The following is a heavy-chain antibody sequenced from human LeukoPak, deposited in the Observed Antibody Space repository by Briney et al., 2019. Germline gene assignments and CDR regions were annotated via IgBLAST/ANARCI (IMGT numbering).Heavy chain of an antibody. CDR2: MNPNSGNT. CDR1: GYTFTSYD. Sequence: ASVKVSCKASGYTFTSYDITWVRQAPGQGLEWMGWMNPNSGNTGYAQKFRGRVTMTRNTSITTAYMELSSLTSEDTAVYYCARETTIPPYYFDYWGLGSQVTVSP. CDR3: ARETTIPPYYFDY. D-gene: IGHD3-9*01. J-gene: IGHJ4*02. V-gene: IGHV1-8*01.